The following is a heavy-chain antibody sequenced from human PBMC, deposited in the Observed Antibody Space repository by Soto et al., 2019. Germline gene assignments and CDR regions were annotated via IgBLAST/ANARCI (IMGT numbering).Heavy chain of an antibody. V-gene: IGHV4-39*01. CDR2: ISRSGTT. J-gene: IGHJ4*02. Sequence: QLQLQESGPGLVKPSETLSLTCTVSGGSINNNNYYWGWVRQPQGKGLEWIASISRSGTTYHSPARKSRVTDSVDTSMNQFSLMLTPVPAADTAVDYCASQNLEVPAFFDYWSQGTLVTVSS. D-gene: IGHD1-7*01. CDR1: GGSINNNNYY. CDR3: ASQNLEVPAFFDY.